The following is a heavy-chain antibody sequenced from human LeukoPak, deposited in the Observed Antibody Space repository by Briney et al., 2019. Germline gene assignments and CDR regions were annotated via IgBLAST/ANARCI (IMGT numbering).Heavy chain of an antibody. CDR2: ISAYNGNT. Sequence: ASVKVSCKASGYTFTSYGISWVRQAPGQGLEWMGWISAYNGNTNYAQKLQGRVTMTTDTPTSTAYMELRSLRSDDTAVYYCARLPYNWNDPGSRHFDYWGQGTLVTVSS. D-gene: IGHD1-1*01. CDR3: ARLPYNWNDPGSRHFDY. V-gene: IGHV1-18*01. CDR1: GYTFTSYG. J-gene: IGHJ4*02.